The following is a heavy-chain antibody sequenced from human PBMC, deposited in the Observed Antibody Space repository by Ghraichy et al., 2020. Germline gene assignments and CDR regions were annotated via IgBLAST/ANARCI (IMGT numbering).Heavy chain of an antibody. J-gene: IGHJ4*02. CDR2: INPNSGDT. CDR3: ARDRLCSGGSCYRGYFDS. D-gene: IGHD2-15*01. V-gene: IGHV1-2*06. Sequence: VKVSCKASEYTFTGYYMHWVRQAPGQGLEWMGRINPNSGDTNYAQKFQGRVTMTRDTSISTAYMELSRLTSGDTAVYYCARDRLCSGGSCYRGYFDSWGQGTLVTVSS. CDR1: EYTFTGYY.